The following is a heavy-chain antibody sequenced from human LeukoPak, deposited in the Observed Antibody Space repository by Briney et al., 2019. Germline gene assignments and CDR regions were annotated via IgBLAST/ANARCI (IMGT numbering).Heavy chain of an antibody. J-gene: IGHJ3*02. V-gene: IGHV3-23*01. CDR3: AKGSREWEVLDAFDI. CDR2: ISGSGARR. Sequence: PGGSLRLSCAASGLTFSNYGLNWVRQAPGKGLEWVSGISGSGARRDYADSVKGRFTISRDNAKNTLYRQMNSLRAEDTAVYYCAKGSREWEVLDAFDIWGQGTMVTVSS. D-gene: IGHD1-26*01. CDR1: GLTFSNYG.